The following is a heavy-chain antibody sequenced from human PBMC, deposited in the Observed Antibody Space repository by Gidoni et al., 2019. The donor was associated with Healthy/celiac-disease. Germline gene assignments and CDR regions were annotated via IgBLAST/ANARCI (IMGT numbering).Heavy chain of an antibody. CDR3: ARQPYYYDSSGYYYAPSHFDY. CDR2: IYYRGST. V-gene: IGHV4-39*01. J-gene: IGHJ4*02. CDR1: GGSISSSSYY. D-gene: IGHD3-22*01. Sequence: QLQLQESGPGLVKPSETLSLTCTVSGGSISSSSYYWGWIRQPPGKGLEWIGSIYYRGSTYYNPSLKSRVTISVDTSKNQFSLKLSSVTAADTAVYYCARQPYYYDSSGYYYAPSHFDYWGQGTLVTVSS.